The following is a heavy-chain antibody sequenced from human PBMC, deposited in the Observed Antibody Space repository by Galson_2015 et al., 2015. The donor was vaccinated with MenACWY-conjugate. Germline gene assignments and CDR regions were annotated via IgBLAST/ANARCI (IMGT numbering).Heavy chain of an antibody. D-gene: IGHD1-26*01. CDR3: ARGALDYFDY. J-gene: IGHJ4*02. Sequence: LSLTCTVSGGSSSRYYWNWIRQPPGKGLEWIGYIYYSGSTNYSPSFKSRITISVDMSKNQFSLRLSSLTAADTAVYYCARGALDYFDYWGQGILVTVSS. CDR1: GGSSSRYY. CDR2: IYYSGST. V-gene: IGHV4-59*01.